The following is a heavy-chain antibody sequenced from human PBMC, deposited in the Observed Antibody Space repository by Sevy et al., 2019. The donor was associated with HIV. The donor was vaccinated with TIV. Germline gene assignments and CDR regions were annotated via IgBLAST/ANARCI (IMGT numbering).Heavy chain of an antibody. V-gene: IGHV1-69*13. CDR3: TRGFESMTYTFDI. CDR1: GGTFSSYA. J-gene: IGHJ3*02. D-gene: IGHD3-22*01. Sequence: GASVKVSCKASGGTFSSYAISWVRQAPGQGLEWMGGIVPIFGTANYAQKFQGRVTITADESTSTAYMELSSLRSEDTAVYYCTRGFESMTYTFDIWDQGTMVTVSS. CDR2: IVPIFGTA.